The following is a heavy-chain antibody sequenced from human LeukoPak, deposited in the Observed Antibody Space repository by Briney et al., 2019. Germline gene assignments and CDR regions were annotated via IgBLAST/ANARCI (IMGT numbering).Heavy chain of an antibody. CDR2: IYHSGST. J-gene: IGHJ3*02. CDR1: GYSISSGYY. V-gene: IGHV4-38-2*01. Sequence: SETLPLTCAVSGYSISSGYYWGWIRQPPGKGLEWIGSIYHSGSTYYNPSLKSRVTISVDTSKKQFSLKLSSVTAADTAVYYCARGYQLLTPHDAFDIWGQGTMVTVSS. D-gene: IGHD2-2*01. CDR3: ARGYQLLTPHDAFDI.